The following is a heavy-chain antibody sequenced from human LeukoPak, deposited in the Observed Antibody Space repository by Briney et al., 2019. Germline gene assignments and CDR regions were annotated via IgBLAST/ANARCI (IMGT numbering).Heavy chain of an antibody. CDR3: ATRGEGISSYGYVY. Sequence: SETLSLTCTVSGVSVSSGSYYWSWIRQPPGKGLEWIGYIYYSGSTNYNPSLKSRFTISVDTSKNQFSLKLSSVTAADTAVYYCATRGEGISSYGYVYWGQGTLVTVSS. D-gene: IGHD5-18*01. CDR2: IYYSGST. J-gene: IGHJ4*02. V-gene: IGHV4-61*01. CDR1: GVSVSSGSYY.